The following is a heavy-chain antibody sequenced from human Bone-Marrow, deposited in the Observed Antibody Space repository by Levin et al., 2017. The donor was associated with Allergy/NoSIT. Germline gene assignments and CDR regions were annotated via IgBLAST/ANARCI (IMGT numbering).Heavy chain of an antibody. CDR1: GFTFSSYW. CDR2: IKQDGSEK. D-gene: IGHD4-17*01. CDR3: ARVGYYGDRLPHKVFPDY. V-gene: IGHV3-7*01. J-gene: IGHJ4*02. Sequence: GGSLRLSCAASGFTFSSYWMSWVRQAPGKGLEWVANIKQDGSEKYYVDSVKGRFTISRDNAKNSLYLQMNSLRAEDTAVYYCARVGYYGDRLPHKVFPDYWGQGTLVTVSS.